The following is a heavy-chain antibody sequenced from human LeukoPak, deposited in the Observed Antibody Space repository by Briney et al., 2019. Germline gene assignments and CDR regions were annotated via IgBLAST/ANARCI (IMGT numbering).Heavy chain of an antibody. Sequence: PGGSLRLSCAASGFTFSNAWMSWVRQAPGKGLEWVGRIKSKTDGGTTDYAAPVKGRFTISRDDSKNTLYLQMNSLKTEDTAVYYCTTDGEMATILGGDHYFDYWGQGTLVTVSS. CDR3: TTDGEMATILGGDHYFDY. CDR2: IKSKTDGGTT. J-gene: IGHJ4*02. D-gene: IGHD5-24*01. V-gene: IGHV3-15*01. CDR1: GFTFSNAW.